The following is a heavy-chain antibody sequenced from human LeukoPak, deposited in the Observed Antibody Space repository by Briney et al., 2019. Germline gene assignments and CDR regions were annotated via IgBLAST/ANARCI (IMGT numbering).Heavy chain of an antibody. V-gene: IGHV3-33*01. J-gene: IGHJ6*02. CDR2: IWYDGSNK. CDR3: ARDPGGQLWLPDYYYYGMDV. D-gene: IGHD5-18*01. Sequence: GGSLRLSCAASGFTFSSYGMHWVRQAPGKGLEWVAVIWYDGSNKYYADSVKGRFTISRDNSKNTLYLQMNSLRAEDTAVYYCARDPGGQLWLPDYYYYGMDVWGQGTTVTVSS. CDR1: GFTFSSYG.